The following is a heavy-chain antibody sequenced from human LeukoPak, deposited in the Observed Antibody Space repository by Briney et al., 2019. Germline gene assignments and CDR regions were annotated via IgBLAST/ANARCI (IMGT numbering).Heavy chain of an antibody. J-gene: IGHJ4*02. CDR2: MSTNSGDT. V-gene: IGHV1-8*01. CDR3: ARGPPTWGYDY. D-gene: IGHD7-27*01. Sequence: ASVKVSCKASGYTFTSYDFNWVRQATGQRPEWMGWMSTNSGDTGYAQKFQDRATMTTNTSISTAYMELSSLRSDDTAVYYCARGPPTWGYDYWGPGTLVTVSS. CDR1: GYTFTSYD.